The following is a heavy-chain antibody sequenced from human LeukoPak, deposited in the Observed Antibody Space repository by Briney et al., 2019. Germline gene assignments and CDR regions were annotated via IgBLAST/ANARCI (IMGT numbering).Heavy chain of an antibody. Sequence: ASVKVSCKASGYTFTSYDINWVRQAPGQGLEWMGIINSSGGSTSYAQKFQGRVTMTRDMSTSTVYMELSSLRSEDTAVYYCARDPGSYYDSSAQMSGGAFDIWGQGTMVTVSS. CDR1: GYTFTSYD. CDR3: ARDPGSYYDSSAQMSGGAFDI. CDR2: INSSGGST. D-gene: IGHD3-22*01. V-gene: IGHV1-46*01. J-gene: IGHJ3*02.